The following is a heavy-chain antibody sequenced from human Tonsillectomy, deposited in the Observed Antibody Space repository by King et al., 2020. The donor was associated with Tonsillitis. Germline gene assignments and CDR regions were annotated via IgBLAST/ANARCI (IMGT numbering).Heavy chain of an antibody. CDR2: INHSGST. CDR1: GGSFSCYY. Sequence: VQLQQWGAGLLKPSETLSLTCAVYGGSFSCYYWSWIRQPPGKGLEWIGEINHSGSTNYNPSLKSRVTISVDTSKNQFSLKLSSVTAADTAVYYCARFGWVGAPGYWGQGTLVTVSS. V-gene: IGHV4-34*01. D-gene: IGHD1-26*01. J-gene: IGHJ4*02. CDR3: ARFGWVGAPGY.